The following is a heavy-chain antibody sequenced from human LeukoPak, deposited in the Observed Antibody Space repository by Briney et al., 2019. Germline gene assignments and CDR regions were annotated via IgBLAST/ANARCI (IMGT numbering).Heavy chain of an antibody. J-gene: IGHJ3*02. CDR1: GFTFSSYA. D-gene: IGHD5-24*01. V-gene: IGHV3-30*04. CDR3: ARDVRRWLQLNAFDI. Sequence: SGRSLRLSCAASGFTFSSYAMHWVRQAPGKGLEWVAVISYDGSNKYYADSVKGRFTISRDNSKNTLYLQMNSLRAEDTAVYYCARDVRRWLQLNAFDIWGQGTMVTVSS. CDR2: ISYDGSNK.